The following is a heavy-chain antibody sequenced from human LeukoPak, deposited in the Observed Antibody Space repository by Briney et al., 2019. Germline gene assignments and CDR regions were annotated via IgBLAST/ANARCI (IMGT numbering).Heavy chain of an antibody. V-gene: IGHV3-48*04. D-gene: IGHD3-22*01. CDR1: GITFRSSS. J-gene: IGHJ4*02. CDR2: IASDSSTT. Sequence: PGGSLRLSCAASGITFRSSSMNWVRHAPGKGLEWLSYIASDSSTTYYADSVKGRFTISRDNAKNSVFLHMSSLRVEDTAVYYCARDPTPAGYVDDSGQKFYFDYWGQGSLVTVSS. CDR3: ARDPTPAGYVDDSGQKFYFDY.